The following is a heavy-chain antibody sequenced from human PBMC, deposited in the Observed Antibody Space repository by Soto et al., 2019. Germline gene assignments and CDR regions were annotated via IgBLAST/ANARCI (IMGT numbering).Heavy chain of an antibody. CDR2: IYYSGST. CDR1: GGSISSSSYY. Sequence: TSETLSLTCTVSGGSISSSSYYWGWIRQPPGKGLEWIGSIYYSGSTYYNPSLKSRVTISVDTSKNQFSLKLSSVTAADTAVYYCARVNIVLMVYAINYFDYWGQGTLVTVSS. D-gene: IGHD2-8*01. J-gene: IGHJ4*02. V-gene: IGHV4-39*01. CDR3: ARVNIVLMVYAINYFDY.